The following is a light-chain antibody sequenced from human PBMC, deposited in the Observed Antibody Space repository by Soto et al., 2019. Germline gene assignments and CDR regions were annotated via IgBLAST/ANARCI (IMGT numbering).Light chain of an antibody. Sequence: QTVVTQEPSLTVSPGGTVTLTCGSSNGAVTSGHYPYWFQVKTGQATRTLLYDVNNKHSWTPARFSGSLLGGKAALTLSGAQPEDEADYYCMLSYSGPSIFGRGTQLTVL. CDR2: DVN. J-gene: IGLJ7*01. CDR1: NGAVTSGHY. CDR3: MLSYSGPSI. V-gene: IGLV7-46*01.